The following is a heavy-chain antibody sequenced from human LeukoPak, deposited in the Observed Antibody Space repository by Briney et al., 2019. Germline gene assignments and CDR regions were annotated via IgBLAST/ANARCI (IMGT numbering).Heavy chain of an antibody. J-gene: IGHJ3*02. D-gene: IGHD5-12*01. CDR2: IYYSGST. CDR3: AGVVATTDADAFDI. V-gene: IGHV4-59*01. Sequence: SETLSLTCTVSGGSINSYYWSWIRQPPGKGLEWIGYIYYSGSTNYNPSLKSRVTISVDTSKNQFSLKLSSVTAADTAVYYCAGVVATTDADAFDIWGQGTMVTVSS. CDR1: GGSINSYY.